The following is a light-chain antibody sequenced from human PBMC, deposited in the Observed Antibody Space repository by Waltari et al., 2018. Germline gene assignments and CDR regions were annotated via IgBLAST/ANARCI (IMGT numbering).Light chain of an antibody. CDR3: AAWDDRLNGLS. CDR1: GSNIGINT. J-gene: IGLJ1*01. Sequence: QSVLTQPPSASGTPGQRVTISCSGSGSNIGINTVNWYQQLPGTAPKLLIYNDNGGAWGGPDRFCGSKSGSSASLAISGLQSDDEANYYCAAWDDRLNGLSFGTGTRVTV. V-gene: IGLV1-44*01. CDR2: NDN.